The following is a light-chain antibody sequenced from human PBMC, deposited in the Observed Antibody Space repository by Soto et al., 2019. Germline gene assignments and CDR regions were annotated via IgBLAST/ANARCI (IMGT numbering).Light chain of an antibody. CDR3: QSYDRSLRGYV. V-gene: IGLV1-40*01. J-gene: IGLJ1*01. Sequence: QAVVTQPPSVSGAPGQRVTISCTGTSSNIGSGYDVHWYQHLPGTAPKLLIYGNTIRPSGVPDRFSGSKSGTSASLAITGLQAEDEADYYCQSYDRSLRGYVLGTGTTV. CDR2: GNT. CDR1: SSNIGSGYD.